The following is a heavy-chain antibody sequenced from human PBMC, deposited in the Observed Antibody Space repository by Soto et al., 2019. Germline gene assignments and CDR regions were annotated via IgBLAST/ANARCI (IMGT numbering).Heavy chain of an antibody. CDR1: GFTFSSYA. CDR2: ISGSGGST. CDR3: AKGPDYDFWSCYYIAMLTCYFDY. Sequence: EVQLLESGGGLVQPGGSLRLSCAASGFTFSSYAMSWVRQAPGKGLEWVSAISGSGGSTYYADSVKGRFTISRDNSNSTLYLNINSLRADDTAVYYCAKGPDYDFWSCYYIAMLTCYFDYWGQGTLVTVSS. V-gene: IGHV3-23*01. J-gene: IGHJ4*02. D-gene: IGHD3-3*01.